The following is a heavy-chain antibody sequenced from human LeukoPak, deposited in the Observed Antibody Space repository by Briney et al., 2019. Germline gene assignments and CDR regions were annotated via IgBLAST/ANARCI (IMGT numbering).Heavy chain of an antibody. V-gene: IGHV3-23*01. Sequence: GGSLRLSCAASGFVFPTYAMGWVRQAPGKGLEWVSAISSSGDNTYYADSVKGQFTISRDNSKNTLDLQMNSLRAEDTAMYHCAKVKALDAVASYFDYWGQGTLVTVSS. D-gene: IGHD2-8*01. CDR2: ISSSGDNT. CDR1: GFVFPTYA. CDR3: AKVKALDAVASYFDY. J-gene: IGHJ4*02.